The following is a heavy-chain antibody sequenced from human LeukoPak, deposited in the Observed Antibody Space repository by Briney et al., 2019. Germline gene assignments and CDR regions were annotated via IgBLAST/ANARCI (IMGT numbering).Heavy chain of an antibody. D-gene: IGHD1-7*01. CDR3: ARKDGTGTTIWFDP. Sequence: ASVKVSCKASGYTFTGYYMHWVRQAPGQGLEWMGWINPNSGGTNYAQKFQGRVTMTRDTSISTAYMELSRLRSDDTAVYYCARKDGTGTTIWFDPWGQGTLVTVSS. J-gene: IGHJ5*02. CDR1: GYTFTGYY. CDR2: INPNSGGT. V-gene: IGHV1-2*02.